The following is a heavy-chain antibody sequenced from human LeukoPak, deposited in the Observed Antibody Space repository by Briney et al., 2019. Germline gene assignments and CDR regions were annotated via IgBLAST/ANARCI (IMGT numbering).Heavy chain of an antibody. J-gene: IGHJ4*02. D-gene: IGHD1-26*01. CDR3: ARGTGLGATVGY. CDR2: IYHSGST. CDR1: GGSISSGGYY. V-gene: IGHV4-30-2*01. Sequence: SETLSLTCTVSGGSISSGGYYWSWIRQPPGKGLEWIGYIYHSGSTYYNPSLKSRVTISVDRSKNQFSLKLSSVTAADTAVYYCARGTGLGATVGYWGQGTLVTVSS.